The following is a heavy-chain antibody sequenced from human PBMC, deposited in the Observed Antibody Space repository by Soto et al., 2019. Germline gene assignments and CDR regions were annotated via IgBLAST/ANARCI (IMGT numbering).Heavy chain of an antibody. D-gene: IGHD2-15*01. CDR3: GREGAHCSGGSSSKPYVMDV. J-gene: IGHJ6*04. V-gene: IGHV1-2*04. CDR2: INPNSGGT. CDR1: GYTFTGYY. Sequence: ASVKVSCKASGYTFTGYYMHWVRQAPGQGLEWMGWINPNSGGTNYAQKFQGWVTMTRDTSISTAYMELSRLRSDDTAVYYCGREGAHCSGGSSSKPYVMDVWGKGTTVPVSS.